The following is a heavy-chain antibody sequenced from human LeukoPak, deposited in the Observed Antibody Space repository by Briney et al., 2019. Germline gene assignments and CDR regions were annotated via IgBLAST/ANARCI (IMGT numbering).Heavy chain of an antibody. CDR1: GFTFNNYD. V-gene: IGHV3-30*18. Sequence: PGGSLRLSCAVSGFTFNNYDMHWVRQAPGKGLEWVAVILHDGSNKYYADSVKGRFTISRDNSKNTLYLQMNSLRAEDTAVYYCAKDNGADDYYYYGMDVWGQGTTVTVSS. CDR3: AKDNGADDYYYYGMDV. D-gene: IGHD1-26*01. J-gene: IGHJ6*02. CDR2: ILHDGSNK.